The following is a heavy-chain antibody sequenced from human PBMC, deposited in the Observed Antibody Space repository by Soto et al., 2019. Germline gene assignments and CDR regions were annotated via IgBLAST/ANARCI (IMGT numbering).Heavy chain of an antibody. Sequence: GGSLRLSCVASEFSFSRYAMTWVRQAAGKGLQWVAGLGPDGRNTFYGESVRGRFTISRDNSRNALYLQMSSLRAEDTAVYFCVKQMTTWTDSFFDFWGQGIQVTVSS. CDR1: EFSFSRYA. CDR3: VKQMTTWTDSFFDF. CDR2: LGPDGRNT. J-gene: IGHJ4*02. D-gene: IGHD4-17*01. V-gene: IGHV3-23*01.